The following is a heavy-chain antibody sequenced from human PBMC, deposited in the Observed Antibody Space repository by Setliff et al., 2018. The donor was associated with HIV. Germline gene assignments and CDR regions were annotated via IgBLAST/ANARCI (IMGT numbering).Heavy chain of an antibody. D-gene: IGHD6-6*01. CDR2: IYYSGST. CDR3: ARHVGYSSSSLDY. Sequence: SETLSLTCTVSGGSISSYYWSWIRQPPGKGLEWIGSIYYSGSTYYNPSLKSRGNISVDTSKNQFSLKLSSVTAADTAVYYCARHVGYSSSSLDYWGQGTLVT. J-gene: IGHJ4*02. CDR1: GGSISSYY. V-gene: IGHV4-59*08.